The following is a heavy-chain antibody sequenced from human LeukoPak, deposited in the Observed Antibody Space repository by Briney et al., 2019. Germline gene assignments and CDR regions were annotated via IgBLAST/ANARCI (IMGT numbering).Heavy chain of an antibody. CDR3: ARVGYSGYDYRGFFDY. CDR1: GGSISSSSYY. CDR2: IYYSGST. J-gene: IGHJ4*02. Sequence: SETLSLTCTVSGGSISSSSYYWGWIRQPPGKGLEWIGSIYYSGSTYYNPSLESRVTISVDTSKNQFSLKLNSVTAADTAVYYCARVGYSGYDYRGFFDYWGQGTLVTVSS. V-gene: IGHV4-39*07. D-gene: IGHD5-12*01.